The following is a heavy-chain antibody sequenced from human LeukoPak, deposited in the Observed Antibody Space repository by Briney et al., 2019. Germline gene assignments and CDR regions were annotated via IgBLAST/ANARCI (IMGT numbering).Heavy chain of an antibody. CDR1: GFTFRSYW. J-gene: IGHJ4*02. V-gene: IGHV3-7*01. CDR2: IKQDTDER. CDR3: ARDFQNIATDY. Sequence: GGSLRLSCTVSGFTFRSYWMTWVRQAPGKGLEWVAYIKQDTDERAYVDSVKGRFTISRDNAENSLYLQMNNLRVDDMAVYYCARDFQNIATDYWGQGTLVTVSS. D-gene: IGHD2/OR15-2a*01.